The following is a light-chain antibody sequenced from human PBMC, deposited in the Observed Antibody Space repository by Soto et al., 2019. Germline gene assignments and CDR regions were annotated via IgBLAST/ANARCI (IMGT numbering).Light chain of an antibody. CDR3: QSYDSSLSGWV. CDR2: GNS. Sequence: QSVLTQPPSVSGAPGQRVTISCTGSSSNIGAGYDVHWYQQLPGTAPKLLIYGNSNRPSGVPDRFSGSKSVTSASLAITGLQAEDEADYYCQSYDSSLSGWVFGGGNKLTFL. V-gene: IGLV1-40*01. J-gene: IGLJ3*02. CDR1: SSNIGAGYD.